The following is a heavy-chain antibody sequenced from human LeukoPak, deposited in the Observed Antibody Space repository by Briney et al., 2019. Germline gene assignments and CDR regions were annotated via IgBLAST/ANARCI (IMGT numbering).Heavy chain of an antibody. CDR2: IYYTGST. Sequence: SETLSLTCTVSGGSVSSGAYYWSWIRQPPGKGLEWIGYIYYTGSTNYNPSLKSRLTISVDTSKNQFSLKLSSVTAADTAVYYCARRGGSGRSFDYWGQGTLVTVSS. D-gene: IGHD3-10*01. J-gene: IGHJ4*02. CDR1: GGSVSSGAYY. CDR3: ARRGGSGRSFDY. V-gene: IGHV4-61*08.